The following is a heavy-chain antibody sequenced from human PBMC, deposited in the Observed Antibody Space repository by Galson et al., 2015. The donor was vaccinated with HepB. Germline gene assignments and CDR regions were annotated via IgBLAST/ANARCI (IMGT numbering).Heavy chain of an antibody. D-gene: IGHD3-3*01. V-gene: IGHV1-3*01. CDR1: GYTFTSHG. CDR2: INAGNGST. J-gene: IGHJ4*02. CDR3: ARDRYDFWSGYSY. Sequence: SVKVSCKASGYTFTSHGMHWVRQAPGQRLEWMGWINAGNGSTKYSQKFQGRVTITRDTSASTAYMELSSLRSEDTAIYYCARDRYDFWSGYSYWGQGTLVTVSS.